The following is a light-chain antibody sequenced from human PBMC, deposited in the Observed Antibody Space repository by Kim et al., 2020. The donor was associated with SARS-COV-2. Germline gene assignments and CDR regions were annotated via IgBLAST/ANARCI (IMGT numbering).Light chain of an antibody. Sequence: QSVLTQPPSVSGAPGQRVTISCTGSSSNIGAGYDVHWYQQLPGTAPKLLIYGNSNRPSGVPDRFSGSKSGTSASLAITGLQAEDEADYYCQSYDSSLSEVGVGGGTQLTV. CDR1: SSNIGAGYD. V-gene: IGLV1-40*01. J-gene: IGLJ7*01. CDR3: QSYDSSLSEVG. CDR2: GNS.